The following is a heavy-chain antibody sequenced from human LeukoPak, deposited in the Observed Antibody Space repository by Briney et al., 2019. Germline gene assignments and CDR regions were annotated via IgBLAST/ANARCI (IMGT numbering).Heavy chain of an antibody. CDR3: ARDWQLPSGPDVFDI. V-gene: IGHV1-18*01. Sequence: ASVKVSCKASGYTFTSYGISWVRQAPGQRLEWMGWITAYDGDTNYAEKFQGRVTMATDTSTSTASMELWSLRSDDTAVYYCARDWQLPSGPDVFDIWGQGTVVTVSS. D-gene: IGHD1-1*01. J-gene: IGHJ3*02. CDR1: GYTFTSYG. CDR2: ITAYDGDT.